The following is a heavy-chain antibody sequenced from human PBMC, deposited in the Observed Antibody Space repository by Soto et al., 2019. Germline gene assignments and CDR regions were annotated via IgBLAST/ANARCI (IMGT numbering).Heavy chain of an antibody. D-gene: IGHD3-3*01. Sequence: QVQLVQSGAEVKKPGASVKVSCKASGYTFTSYYMHWVRQAPGQGLEWMGIINPSGGSTSYAQKFQGRVTMTRDTSTSTVYMELSSLRSEDTAVYYCASQSGYYYGNYYYGMDVWGQGTTVTVSS. CDR2: INPSGGST. J-gene: IGHJ6*02. CDR1: GYTFTSYY. CDR3: ASQSGYYYGNYYYGMDV. V-gene: IGHV1-46*03.